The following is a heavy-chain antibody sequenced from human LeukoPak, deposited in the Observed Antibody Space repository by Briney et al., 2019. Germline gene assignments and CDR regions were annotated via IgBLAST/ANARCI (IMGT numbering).Heavy chain of an antibody. CDR2: MNPNSGNT. Sequence: ASVKVSCKASGYTFTSYDINWVRQAPGQGLEWMGWMNPNSGNTGYAQKFQGRVTMTRNTSISTAYMELSSLRSEDTAVYYCARAIRLRRVPYYYYGMDVWGQGTTVTVSS. CDR1: GYTFTSYD. V-gene: IGHV1-8*01. CDR3: ARAIRLRRVPYYYYGMDV. J-gene: IGHJ6*02. D-gene: IGHD6-25*01.